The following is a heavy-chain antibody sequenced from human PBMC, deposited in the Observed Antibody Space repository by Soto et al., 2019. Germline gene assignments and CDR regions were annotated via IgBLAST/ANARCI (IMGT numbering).Heavy chain of an antibody. D-gene: IGHD5-18*01. V-gene: IGHV3-30-3*01. CDR1: GFTFRSYA. Sequence: GGSLRLSCAASGFTFRSYAMHWVRQAPGKGLEWVATISYNENKRYYTDSVKGRFTISRDNSKNTLYLQVNSLTTEDTAVYYCARAMDTAMASKDNWFDPWGQGTLVTLSS. CDR2: ISYNENKR. CDR3: ARAMDTAMASKDNWFDP. J-gene: IGHJ5*02.